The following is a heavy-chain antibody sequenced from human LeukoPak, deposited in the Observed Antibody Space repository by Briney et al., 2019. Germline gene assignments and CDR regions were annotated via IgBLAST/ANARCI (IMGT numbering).Heavy chain of an antibody. CDR1: GFTFSSYA. CDR2: ISSNGGST. J-gene: IGHJ3*02. CDR3: ARESADHDAFDI. V-gene: IGHV3-64*01. Sequence: PGESLRLSCAASGFTFSSYAMHWVRQAPGKGLEYVSAISSNGGSTYYANSVKGRFTISRDNSKNTLYLQMGSLRAEDMAVYYCARESADHDAFDIWGQGTMVTVSS.